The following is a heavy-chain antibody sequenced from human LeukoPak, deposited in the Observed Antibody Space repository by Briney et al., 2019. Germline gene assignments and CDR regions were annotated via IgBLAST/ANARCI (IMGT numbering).Heavy chain of an antibody. V-gene: IGHV3-15*01. D-gene: IGHD6-13*01. CDR1: GFTFSNAW. CDR3: TTAEYSSSWSFDY. CDR2: IKSKTDGGTT. Sequence: GGSLRLSCAASGFTFSNAWMSWVRQAPGKGLEWVGRIKSKTDGGTTDYAAPVKGRFTISRDDSKNTLYLQMNSLKTEDTAVYYCTTAEYSSSWSFDYWGQGTLVTVSS. J-gene: IGHJ4*02.